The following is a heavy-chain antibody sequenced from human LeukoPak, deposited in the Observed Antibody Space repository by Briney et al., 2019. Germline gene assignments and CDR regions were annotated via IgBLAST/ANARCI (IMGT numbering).Heavy chain of an antibody. Sequence: PGRSLRLSCAASGFTFSSYAMHCVRQAPGRGLEWVTVISYDGSNKYYADSVKGRFTISRDNSKNTLYLQMNSLRAEDTAVYYCAREGTSSWNPYFDYWGQGTLVTVSS. CDR3: AREGTSSWNPYFDY. CDR2: ISYDGSNK. D-gene: IGHD6-13*01. CDR1: GFTFSSYA. J-gene: IGHJ4*02. V-gene: IGHV3-30*04.